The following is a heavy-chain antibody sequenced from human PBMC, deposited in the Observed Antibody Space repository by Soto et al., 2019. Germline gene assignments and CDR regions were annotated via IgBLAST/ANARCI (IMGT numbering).Heavy chain of an antibody. J-gene: IGHJ4*02. Sequence: GGSLRLSCAASGFNFNAYWMSWVRQAPGKGLEWVASIRQDGSEEYYVDSAKGRFTISRDNAKKSLYLQMHSLRVEDTAVYYCARNCSSTVCLRFWGQGTLVTVSS. D-gene: IGHD2-2*01. CDR2: IRQDGSEE. CDR1: GFNFNAYW. CDR3: ARNCSSTVCLRF. V-gene: IGHV3-7*01.